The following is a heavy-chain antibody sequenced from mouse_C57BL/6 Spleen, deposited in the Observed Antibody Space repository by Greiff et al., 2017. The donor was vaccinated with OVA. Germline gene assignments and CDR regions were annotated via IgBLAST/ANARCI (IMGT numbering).Heavy chain of an antibody. CDR1: GYTFTDYN. Sequence: VQLQQSGPELVKPGASVKIPCKASGYTFTDYNMDWVKQSHGKSLEWIGDINPNNGGTIYNQKFKGKATLTVDKSSSTAYMELRSLTSEDTAVYYCARAYYSNYAAMDYWGQGTSVTVSS. CDR3: ARAYYSNYAAMDY. CDR2: INPNNGGT. D-gene: IGHD2-5*01. V-gene: IGHV1-18*01. J-gene: IGHJ4*01.